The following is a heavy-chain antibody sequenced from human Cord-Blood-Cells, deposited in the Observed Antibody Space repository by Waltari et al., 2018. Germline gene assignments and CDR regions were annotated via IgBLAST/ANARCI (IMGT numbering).Heavy chain of an antibody. V-gene: IGHV1-2*04. CDR3: ARDNCTNGVCYFDY. CDR1: GYTFTGYY. Sequence: QVQLVQSGAEVKKPGASVKVSCKASGYTFTGYYMHWVRQVPGQGLEWMGWINPNSGGTNYAQKFQGWVTMTRDTSISTAYMELSRLRSDDTAVYYCARDNCTNGVCYFDYWGQGTLVTVSS. D-gene: IGHD2-8*01. CDR2: INPNSGGT. J-gene: IGHJ4*02.